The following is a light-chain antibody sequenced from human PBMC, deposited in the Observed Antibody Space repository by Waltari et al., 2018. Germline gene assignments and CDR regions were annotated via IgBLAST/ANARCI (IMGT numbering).Light chain of an antibody. Sequence: DIQMTQSPSSLSASAGDRVTITCRASRAITNYVNWYQQRPGLAPKLLIYAASTLQGGVPTRFSGSGSGTDFTLTISSLQIEDFATYYCQQSHSAPLAFGGGTRLEI. CDR2: AAS. V-gene: IGKV1-39*01. J-gene: IGKJ4*01. CDR1: RAITNY. CDR3: QQSHSAPLA.